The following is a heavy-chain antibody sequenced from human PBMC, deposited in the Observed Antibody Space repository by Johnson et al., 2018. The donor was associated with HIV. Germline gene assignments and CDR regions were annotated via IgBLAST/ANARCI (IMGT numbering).Heavy chain of an antibody. Sequence: VQVVESGGVVVQPGGSLRLSCAASGFTFDDYAMHWVRQAPGKGLEWVSVIYSGGRTYYADFVQGRFTISRDNSKNTVYLLMNSLRGEDTAVYYCARILLGYCRAWGQGTMVTVSS. J-gene: IGHJ3*01. D-gene: IGHD2-15*01. CDR3: ARILLGYCRA. V-gene: IGHV3-66*01. CDR2: IYSGGRT. CDR1: GFTFDDYA.